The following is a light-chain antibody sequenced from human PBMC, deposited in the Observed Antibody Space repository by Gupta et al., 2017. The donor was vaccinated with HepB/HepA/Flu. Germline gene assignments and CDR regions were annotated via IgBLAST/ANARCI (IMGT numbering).Light chain of an antibody. CDR3: QTWGTGVQVV. Sequence: QLVLTQSPSASVSLGASVNLTCTLSSGHSSYAIAWHQQQPEKGPRYLMQLLNDGSHSKGDGIPVLFAGSSSGAARYLTISSLEAEDEGYYYCQTWGTGVQVVFGGGTKLTVL. V-gene: IGLV4-69*01. CDR1: SGHSSYA. CDR2: LLNDGSH. J-gene: IGLJ2*01.